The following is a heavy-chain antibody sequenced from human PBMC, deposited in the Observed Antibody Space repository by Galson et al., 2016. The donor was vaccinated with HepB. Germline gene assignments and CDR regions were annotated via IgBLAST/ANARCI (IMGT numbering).Heavy chain of an antibody. J-gene: IGHJ4*02. D-gene: IGHD3-10*01. V-gene: IGHV4-39*01. CDR3: ARQRRFGTWDEIDY. Sequence: ETLSLTCTVPGGSVSSTTYYWGWIRQPPGKGLEWIGNTFYSGRTYYNPSLKSRLTISVDPSKNQLSLRLRSGTAAETAVYYCARQRRFGTWDEIDYWGQGTLVTVSS. CDR1: GGSVSSTTYY. CDR2: TFYSGRT.